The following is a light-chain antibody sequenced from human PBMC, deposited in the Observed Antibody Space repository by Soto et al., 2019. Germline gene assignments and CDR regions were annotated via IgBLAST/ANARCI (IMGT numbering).Light chain of an antibody. Sequence: EIVMTQSPATLSVSPGEGATLYCKASQTVYNNLAWYQQRPGQPPRLLIYDASTRATGISARFSGSGYGTEFTLTISSLQSEDFAVYFCQQCRNWPLTFGGGTKVEIK. J-gene: IGKJ4*01. CDR3: QQCRNWPLT. CDR1: QTVYNN. V-gene: IGKV3-15*01. CDR2: DAS.